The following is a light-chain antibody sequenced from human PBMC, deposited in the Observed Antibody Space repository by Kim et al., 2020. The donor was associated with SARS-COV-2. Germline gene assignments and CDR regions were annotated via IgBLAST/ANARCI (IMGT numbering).Light chain of an antibody. V-gene: IGLV1-44*01. CDR3: AAWDDSVNGVV. CDR2: GSS. J-gene: IGLJ3*02. Sequence: QRVTISFSGSSSNIGSNTVDWYQQLPRTAPKLLISGSSQRPSGVPDRFSGSQSGTSASLAISGLQSEDEADYHCAAWDDSVNGVVFGGGTQLTVL. CDR1: SSNIGSNT.